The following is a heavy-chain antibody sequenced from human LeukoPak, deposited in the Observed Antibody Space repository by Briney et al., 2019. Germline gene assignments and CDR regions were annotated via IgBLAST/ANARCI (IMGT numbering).Heavy chain of an antibody. CDR2: ISSSSSYI. CDR1: GFTFSSYS. CDR3: ARVPSGYWDYYGMDV. Sequence: GGSLRLSCAASGFTFSSYSMNWVRQAPGKGLEWVSSISSSSSYIYYADSVKGRFTISRDNAKNSLYLQMNSLRAEDTAVYYCARVPSGYWDYYGMDVWGQGTTVTVSS. D-gene: IGHD1-26*01. J-gene: IGHJ6*02. V-gene: IGHV3-21*01.